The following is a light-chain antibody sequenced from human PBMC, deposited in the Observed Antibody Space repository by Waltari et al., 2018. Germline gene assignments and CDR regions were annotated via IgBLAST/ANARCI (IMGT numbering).Light chain of an antibody. Sequence: EIVLTQSPATLSLSPGEGATLSCRASQSVGSYLAWYQQRPGQAPRLLIHDSYIRATGIPGRFSGSGSGTDFTLTISSLEPEDFAVYYCQQRGNWPPSFGGGTKVEIK. CDR3: QQRGNWPPS. V-gene: IGKV3-11*01. J-gene: IGKJ4*01. CDR1: QSVGSY. CDR2: DSY.